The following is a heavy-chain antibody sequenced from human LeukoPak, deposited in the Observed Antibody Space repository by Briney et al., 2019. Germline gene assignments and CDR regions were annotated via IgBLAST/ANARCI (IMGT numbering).Heavy chain of an antibody. D-gene: IGHD3-9*01. CDR1: GFPFSSYW. V-gene: IGHV3-23*01. Sequence: PGGSLRLSCVASGFPFSSYWMTWVRQAPGKGLEWVSAISGSGGSTYYADSVKGRFTISRDNSKNTLYLQMNSLRAEDTAVYYCAKGQMNGFHHAADYWGQGTLVTVSS. CDR3: AKGQMNGFHHAADY. CDR2: ISGSGGST. J-gene: IGHJ4*02.